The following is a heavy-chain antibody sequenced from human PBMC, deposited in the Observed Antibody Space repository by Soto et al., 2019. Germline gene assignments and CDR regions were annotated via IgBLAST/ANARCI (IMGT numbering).Heavy chain of an antibody. Sequence: GGSLRLSCTTSGFTFGAYALSWFRQAPGRGLEWVGFSRSKGYGGTTEFAASVRGRFTISRDDSNSIAYLQMNSLKTEDTAVYYCPRGMSTAYETAPLFFDFWGQGTLVTVSS. J-gene: IGHJ4*02. CDR1: GFTFGAYA. CDR3: PRGMSTAYETAPLFFDF. D-gene: IGHD5-12*01. V-gene: IGHV3-49*03. CDR2: SRSKGYGGTT.